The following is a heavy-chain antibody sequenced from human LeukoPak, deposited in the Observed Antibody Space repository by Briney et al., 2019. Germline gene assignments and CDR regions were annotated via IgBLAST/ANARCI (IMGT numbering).Heavy chain of an antibody. CDR3: ARAPRGYSYDFDY. J-gene: IGHJ4*02. V-gene: IGHV4-59*01. CDR1: GVSISSYY. D-gene: IGHD5-18*01. Sequence: SETLFLTCTVSGVSISSYYWSWIRQPPGKGLEWIGYIYYRGSTNHSPSLKSRVTISVDTSKNQFSLKLSSVTAADTAVYYCARAPRGYSYDFDYWGQGTQVTVSS. CDR2: IYYRGST.